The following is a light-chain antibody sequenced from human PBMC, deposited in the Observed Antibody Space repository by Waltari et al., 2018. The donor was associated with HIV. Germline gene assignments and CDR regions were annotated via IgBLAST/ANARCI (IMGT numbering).Light chain of an antibody. CDR3: QQYCRLPAT. J-gene: IGKJ1*01. V-gene: IGKV4-1*01. CDR2: WAA. Sequence: MMTQSPDSLAVSRGGWATINRWSRRRLLHSSQNKNDLAWYQHKPGQPPKLLIYWAATRQSGVPERCSGGGSGTYFTHTISSLQAEDAAVYYCQQYCRLPATFGQGTNVEIK. CDR1: RRLLHSSQNKND.